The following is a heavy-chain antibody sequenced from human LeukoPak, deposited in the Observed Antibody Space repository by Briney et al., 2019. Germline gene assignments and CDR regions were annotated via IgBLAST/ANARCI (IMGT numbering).Heavy chain of an antibody. CDR2: INSDGSST. D-gene: IGHD4-17*01. Sequence: GGSLRLSCAASGFSVSSTYMSWVRQAPGKGLVWVSRINSDGSSTSYADSVKGRFTISRDNAKNTLYLQMNSLRAEDTAVYYCARDTVTTLYGMDVWGQGTTVTVSS. J-gene: IGHJ6*02. V-gene: IGHV3-74*01. CDR3: ARDTVTTLYGMDV. CDR1: GFSVSSTY.